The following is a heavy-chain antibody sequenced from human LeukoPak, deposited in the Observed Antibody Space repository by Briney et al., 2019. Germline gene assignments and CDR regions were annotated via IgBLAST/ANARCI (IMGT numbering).Heavy chain of an antibody. CDR2: IFYSGTV. CDR1: GASLSPYS. Sequence: PSETLSHTCADSGASLSPYSWSWIRQSPGKRLEWIGDIFYSGTVNSNPSLQSRVTMSVDTSNNLFSLSLTSVTAADTAVYYCARGLRGDHGLDVWGQGTTVTVSS. D-gene: IGHD3-16*01. CDR3: ARGLRGDHGLDV. V-gene: IGHV4-59*01. J-gene: IGHJ6*02.